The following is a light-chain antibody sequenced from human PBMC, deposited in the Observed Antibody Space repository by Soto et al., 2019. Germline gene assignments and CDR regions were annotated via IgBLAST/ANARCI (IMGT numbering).Light chain of an antibody. CDR1: QSVSSGY. CDR2: GAS. V-gene: IGKV3-20*01. CDR3: QQYGSARLYT. J-gene: IGKJ2*01. Sequence: EIVLTQSPGTLSLSPGERATLSCRASQSVSSGYLAWYQQKPGQAPRLLIYGASSRATGIPDKFSGRGSGTEFTLTTRRLEPDDFAVYYCQQYGSARLYTFGQGTKLEIK.